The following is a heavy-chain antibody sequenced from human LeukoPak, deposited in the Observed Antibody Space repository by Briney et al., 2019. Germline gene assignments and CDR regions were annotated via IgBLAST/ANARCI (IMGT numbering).Heavy chain of an antibody. CDR2: IIPIFGTA. D-gene: IGHD3-22*01. V-gene: IGHV1-69*05. CDR3: ARGGSYDSSGYYSKYYFDY. CDR1: GGTFSSYA. Sequence: GASVKVSCKASGGTFSSYAISWVRQAPGQGLEWMVGIIPIFGTANYAQKFQGRVTITTDESTSTAYMELSSLRSEDTAVYYCARGGSYDSSGYYSKYYFDYWGQGTLVTVSS. J-gene: IGHJ4*02.